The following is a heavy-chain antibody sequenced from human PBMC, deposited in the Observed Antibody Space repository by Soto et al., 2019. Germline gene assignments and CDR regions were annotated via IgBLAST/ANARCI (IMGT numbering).Heavy chain of an antibody. CDR2: IYPGDSDT. D-gene: IGHD2-15*01. J-gene: IGHJ4*01. CDR3: ARHIIGMKTATTWGVY. CDR1: GYSFTNYW. Sequence: PRESLKISCKGSGYSFTNYWIAWVRQMPGKGLEWMGIIYPGDSDTRYSPSFQGQVTISADKSISTAYLQWSSLKASDTAMYYCARHIIGMKTATTWGVYWRHGTPVSVSS. V-gene: IGHV5-51*01.